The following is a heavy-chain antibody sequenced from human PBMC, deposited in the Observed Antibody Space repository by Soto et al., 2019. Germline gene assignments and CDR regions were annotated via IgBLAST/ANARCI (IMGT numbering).Heavy chain of an antibody. J-gene: IGHJ6*02. D-gene: IGHD2-2*01. Sequence: QPGGSLRLSCAASVFTFSSYGMHWVHQAPGKGLEWVAVISYDGSNKYFADSVKGRFTISRDNSNNMLYLQMNGLRGDDTAVYYCAKNKRYCTSTTCPPYYGMDVWGQGTTVTVYS. CDR1: VFTFSSYG. V-gene: IGHV3-30*18. CDR2: ISYDGSNK. CDR3: AKNKRYCTSTTCPPYYGMDV.